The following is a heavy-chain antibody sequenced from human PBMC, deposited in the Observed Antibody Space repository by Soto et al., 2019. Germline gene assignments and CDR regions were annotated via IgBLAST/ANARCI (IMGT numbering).Heavy chain of an antibody. V-gene: IGHV3-15*01. D-gene: IGHD3-16*01. J-gene: IGHJ4*02. CDR2: IRSNADGGTA. CDR1: GFLFINAW. CDR3: STALRRDSALGAY. Sequence: EVQLVESGGGLVKPGGPLRPSCKPSGFLFINAWMSWSPQAPGKGLRGIGGIRSNADGGTAALTAPVRDRFIISRDDSKTTLYLQMNSLKIDDTAVYFCSTALRRDSALGAYWGLGTLVSVSS.